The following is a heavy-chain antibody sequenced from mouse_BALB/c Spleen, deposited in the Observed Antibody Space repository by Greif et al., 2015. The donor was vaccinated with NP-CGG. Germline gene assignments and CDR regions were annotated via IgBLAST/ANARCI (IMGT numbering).Heavy chain of an antibody. V-gene: IGHV5-9-2*01. D-gene: IGHD2-4*01. CDR1: GFTFSSYG. CDR2: ISGGGSYT. Sequence: EVKLMESGGGLVKPGGSLKLSCAASGFTFSSYGMSWVRQTPEKRLGWVATISGGGSYTYYPDSVKGRFTISRDNAKNNLYLQMGSLRSEDTALYYCAKLYDYDVVGYAMDYWGQGTSVTVSS. CDR3: AKLYDYDVVGYAMDY. J-gene: IGHJ4*01.